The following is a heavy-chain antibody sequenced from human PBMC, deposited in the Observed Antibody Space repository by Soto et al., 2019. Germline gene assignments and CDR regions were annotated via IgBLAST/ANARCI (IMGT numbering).Heavy chain of an antibody. CDR2: INPSGGHT. Sequence: ASVKVSCKASGNSFTNYDIHWVRQAPGQGLEWMETINPSGGHTTYAQKFLGRVTMTRDTSTSTLYMELTSLRSEDTAVYYCARGGHVVVVTAAFDYWGQGTLVTVSS. CDR1: GNSFTNYD. V-gene: IGHV1-46*01. D-gene: IGHD2-21*02. CDR3: ARGGHVVVVTAAFDY. J-gene: IGHJ4*02.